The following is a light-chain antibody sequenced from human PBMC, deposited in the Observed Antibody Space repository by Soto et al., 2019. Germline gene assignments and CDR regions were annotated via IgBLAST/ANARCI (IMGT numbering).Light chain of an antibody. Sequence: DVVVTQSPLSLPVTLGQPASISCRSSQSLIDSDGSTYLNWVHQRPGQSPRRLIYRVSTRDAGVPDRVSGSGSGADFTWRISRVEAEDLGVYYCRDDTHGPYTVGQGTSLEI. CDR2: RVS. CDR3: RDDTHGPYT. J-gene: IGKJ2*01. V-gene: IGKV2-30*01. CDR1: QSLIDSDGSTY.